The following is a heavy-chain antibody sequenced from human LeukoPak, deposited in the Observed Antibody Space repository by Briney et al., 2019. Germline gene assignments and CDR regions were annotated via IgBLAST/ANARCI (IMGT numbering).Heavy chain of an antibody. D-gene: IGHD6-19*01. CDR1: GFTVSSNY. V-gene: IGHV3-53*01. Sequence: GGSLRLSCTASGFTVSSNYMSWVRQAPGKGLEWVSVIYSGGSTYYADSVKGRFTISRDNSKNTLYLQMNSLRAEDTAVYYCARGYSSGWYPGGDAFDIWGQGTMVTVSS. CDR3: ARGYSSGWYPGGDAFDI. CDR2: IYSGGST. J-gene: IGHJ3*02.